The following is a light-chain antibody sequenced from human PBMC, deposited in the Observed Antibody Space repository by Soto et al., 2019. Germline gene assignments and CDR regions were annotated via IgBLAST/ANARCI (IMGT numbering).Light chain of an antibody. CDR2: GST. J-gene: IGLJ1*01. V-gene: IGLV1-40*01. CDR1: SSDIGAGSE. Sequence: QSVLTQPASLSGAPGQRVTISCTGSSSDIGAGSEVHWYQQLPGTAPKLLIFGSTNRPSGVPDRFSGSKSATSASLAITGLQAEDEADYYCQSYDNSPSAYVFGTGTKVTVL. CDR3: QSYDNSPSAYV.